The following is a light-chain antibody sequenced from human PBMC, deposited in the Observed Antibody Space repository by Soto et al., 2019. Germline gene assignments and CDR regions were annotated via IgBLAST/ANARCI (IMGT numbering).Light chain of an antibody. CDR1: QSVSSN. J-gene: IGKJ2*01. V-gene: IGKV3-15*01. CDR2: GAS. CDR3: QQYNNWPYT. Sequence: EIVMTQSPATLSVSPGERATLSCRASQSVSSNLAWYQQKPGQVPRLLIYGASTRATGIPARFSGSGSGTEFTLTISILQSEDFAVYYCQQYNNWPYTFGQGTKLEI.